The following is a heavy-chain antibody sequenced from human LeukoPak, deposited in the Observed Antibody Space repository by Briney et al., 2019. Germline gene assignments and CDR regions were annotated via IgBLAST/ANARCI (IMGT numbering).Heavy chain of an antibody. D-gene: IGHD2-15*01. CDR3: ARDETDFSMVAY. Sequence: PSGTLSLTCAVSGGSISSNWWSWVRQPPGKGLEWIGEIQYSGRTNYNPSLKSRVTISVDKSKNQFSLNLYSVTAADTAMYYCARDETDFSMVAYWGQGTLVIVSS. CDR1: GGSISSNW. CDR2: IQYSGRT. V-gene: IGHV4-4*02. J-gene: IGHJ4*02.